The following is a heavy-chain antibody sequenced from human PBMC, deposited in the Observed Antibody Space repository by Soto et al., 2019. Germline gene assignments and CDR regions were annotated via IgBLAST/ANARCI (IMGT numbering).Heavy chain of an antibody. D-gene: IGHD3-10*01. CDR3: ARDVGVRYYDLDV. CDR1: GFRFSGHG. CDR2: IWYDGSKR. Sequence: QVQLVESGGGVVQPGRSLRLSCEVSGFRFSGHGFHWVRQAPGKGLEWVAVIWYDGSKRYYVDSVKGRFTISRANYKSTLYLQMNSLRGDDTAVYYCARDVGVRYYDLDVWGQGTTVNVSS. J-gene: IGHJ6*02. V-gene: IGHV3-33*01.